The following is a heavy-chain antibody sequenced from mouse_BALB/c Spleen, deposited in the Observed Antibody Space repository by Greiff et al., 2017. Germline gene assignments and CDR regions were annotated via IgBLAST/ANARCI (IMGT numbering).Heavy chain of an antibody. J-gene: IGHJ3*01. Sequence: VQLKESGPELMKPGASVKISCKASGYSFTSYYMHWVKQSHGKSLEWIGYIDPFNGGTSYNQKFKGKATLTVDKSSSTAYMHLSSLTSEDSAVYYCARGGVRPAWFAYWGQGTLVTVSA. D-gene: IGHD1-2*01. CDR3: ARGGVRPAWFAY. CDR2: IDPFNGGT. CDR1: GYSFTSYY. V-gene: IGHV1S135*01.